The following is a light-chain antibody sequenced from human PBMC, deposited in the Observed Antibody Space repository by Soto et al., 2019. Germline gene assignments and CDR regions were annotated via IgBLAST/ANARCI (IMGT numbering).Light chain of an antibody. J-gene: IGKJ5*01. Sequence: EIVLTQSPATLSLSPGERATLSCRASQSVSSYIAWYQQKPGQAPRFLIYDASNRATGIPARFSGSGSGTYFTLTISGLEPEDFAVYYCQQRSTWPQITFGQGTRLEIK. CDR3: QQRSTWPQIT. CDR1: QSVSSY. CDR2: DAS. V-gene: IGKV3-11*01.